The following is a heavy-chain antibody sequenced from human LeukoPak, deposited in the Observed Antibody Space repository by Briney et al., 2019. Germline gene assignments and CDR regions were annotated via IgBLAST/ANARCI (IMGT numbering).Heavy chain of an antibody. CDR2: SSSRAKGYTI. D-gene: IGHD3-22*01. J-gene: IGHJ3*02. CDR1: GYIFSDHY. CDR3: ARPNYYDSSGFSLDGFDI. V-gene: IGHV3-72*01. Sequence: PGGSLRLSCAASGYIFSDHYMDWVRQAPGKGLEWIGRSSSRAKGYTIDYAASVKGRFTISRDDSKNSLYLQMNSLKTEDTALYYCARPNYYDSSGFSLDGFDIWGQGTMVTVSS.